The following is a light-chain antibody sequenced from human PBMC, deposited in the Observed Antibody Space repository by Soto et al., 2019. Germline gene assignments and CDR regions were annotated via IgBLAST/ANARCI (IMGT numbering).Light chain of an antibody. CDR2: GAS. V-gene: IGKV3-15*01. CDR3: QQYENWPRT. Sequence: EIVMTQSPATLSVSPGERATLSCRASQSVGSNLAWYQQKPGQAPRLLIYGASTRATGIPARFSGSGSGTEFTLTISSLQPEDFAVYYCQQYENWPRTFGQGTKVDIK. CDR1: QSVGSN. J-gene: IGKJ1*01.